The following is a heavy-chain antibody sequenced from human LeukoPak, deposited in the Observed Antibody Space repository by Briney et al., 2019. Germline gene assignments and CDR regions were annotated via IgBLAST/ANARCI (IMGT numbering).Heavy chain of an antibody. CDR1: GFPLHNYS. CDR3: ASPLYSSSWSPFDY. V-gene: IGHV3-48*02. J-gene: IGHJ4*02. CDR2: ISSSSSTI. D-gene: IGHD6-13*01. Sequence: GSPGLSCSASGFPLHNYSMNWGRPAPGEGPGGGPSISSSSSTIYYADSVKGRFTISRDNAKNSLYLQMNSLRDEDTAVYYCASPLYSSSWSPFDYWGQGTLVTVSS.